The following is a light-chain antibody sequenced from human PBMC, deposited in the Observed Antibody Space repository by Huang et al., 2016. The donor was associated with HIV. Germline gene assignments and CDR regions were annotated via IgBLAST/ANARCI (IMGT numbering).Light chain of an antibody. V-gene: IGKV3-20*01. CDR3: HHYGGSSYT. Sequence: EIVLTQSPDTLSFSPGEGATLSCRASQSVISNSLAWYQQKPGQAPRLLTYAASSRATGSPDRFSGSGSGTDFILTISRLEPEDFALYYCHHYGGSSYTFGQGTKLEIK. CDR1: QSVISNS. CDR2: AAS. J-gene: IGKJ2*01.